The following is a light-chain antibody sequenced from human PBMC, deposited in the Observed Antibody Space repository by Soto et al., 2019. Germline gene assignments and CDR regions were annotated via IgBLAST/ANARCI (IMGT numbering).Light chain of an antibody. CDR1: QNVNSN. V-gene: IGKV3-15*01. CDR2: GAS. CDR3: QQYNDWPPV. J-gene: IGKJ1*01. Sequence: EIVMTQSPATLSVSPGERATLSCRASQNVNSNLAWYQQKPGQAPRLLIHGASSRATDIPARFSGSGSGIEFTLTISSLQSEDFALYYCQQYNDWPPVFGQGTKVDIK.